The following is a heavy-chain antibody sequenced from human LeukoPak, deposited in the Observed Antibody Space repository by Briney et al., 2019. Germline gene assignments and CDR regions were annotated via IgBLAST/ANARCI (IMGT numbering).Heavy chain of an antibody. CDR3: ARHGNWAFDF. Sequence: GGSLRLSCAASGFTFSSSWMSWVRQAPGKGLEWVATIYEVGSDKQYMDSVKGRLSISRDNPKNSLYLQMNSPRAEDTAVYFCARHGNWAFDFWGQGTMVTVSS. CDR1: GFTFSSSW. CDR2: IYEVGSDK. D-gene: IGHD1-1*01. V-gene: IGHV3-7*04. J-gene: IGHJ3*01.